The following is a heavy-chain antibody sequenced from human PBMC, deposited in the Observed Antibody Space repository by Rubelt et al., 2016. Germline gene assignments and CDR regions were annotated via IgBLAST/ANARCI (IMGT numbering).Heavy chain of an antibody. V-gene: IGHV3-23*01. Sequence: GLEWVSAISGSGGSTYYADSVKGRFTISRDNSKNTLYLQMNSLRAEDTAVYYCARVGSSRVDWYFDLWGRGTLVTVSS. J-gene: IGHJ2*01. CDR3: ARVGSSRVDWYFDL. CDR2: ISGSGGST. D-gene: IGHD6-13*01.